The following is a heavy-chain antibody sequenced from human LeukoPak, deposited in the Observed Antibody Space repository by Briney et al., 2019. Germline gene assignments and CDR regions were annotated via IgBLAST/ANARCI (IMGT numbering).Heavy chain of an antibody. CDR1: GFSFSNYV. Sequence: GGSLRLSCAASGFSFSNYVMSWVRQAPGKGLEWVATISDSGDSTYYADSVKGRFTISRDNSRDTVFLQMNTLRAEDTAVYYCGKDRVLWEPHGAQFDYWGQGSLVTVSS. D-gene: IGHD1-26*01. CDR2: ISDSGDST. V-gene: IGHV3-23*01. CDR3: GKDRVLWEPHGAQFDY. J-gene: IGHJ4*02.